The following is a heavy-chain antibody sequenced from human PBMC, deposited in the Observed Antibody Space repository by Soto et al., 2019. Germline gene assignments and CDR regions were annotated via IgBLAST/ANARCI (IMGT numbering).Heavy chain of an antibody. CDR3: AASCVGCGGFNYYGMDV. CDR1: GGSISSGGYY. V-gene: IGHV4-31*03. CDR2: IYYSGTT. Sequence: QVQLQESGPGLVKPSQTLSLTCTVSGGSISSGGYYWNWIRQHPGKGLEWIGYIYYSGTTYYNPFLKRRVTISVDSSQNXXSLKLSSVTAADTAVYYCAASCVGCGGFNYYGMDVWGQGTTVTVSS. J-gene: IGHJ6*02. D-gene: IGHD2-21*01.